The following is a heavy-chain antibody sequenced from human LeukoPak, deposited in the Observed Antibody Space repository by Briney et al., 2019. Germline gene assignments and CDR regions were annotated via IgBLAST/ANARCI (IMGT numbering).Heavy chain of an antibody. CDR3: ARGLYYDFWSGYSEYYFDY. J-gene: IGHJ4*02. D-gene: IGHD3-3*01. CDR2: ISYDGRNK. CDR1: GFTFSSYA. V-gene: IGHV3-30*04. Sequence: GGSLRLSCAASGFTFSSYAMHWVRQAPGKGLEWLAVISYDGRNKYYAHSVKGRFTISRDNSKNTLYLQMNSLRAEDTAVYYCARGLYYDFWSGYSEYYFDYWGQGTLVTVSS.